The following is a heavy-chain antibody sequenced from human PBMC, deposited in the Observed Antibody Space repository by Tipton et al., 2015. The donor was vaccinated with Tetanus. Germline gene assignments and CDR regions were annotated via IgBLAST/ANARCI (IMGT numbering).Heavy chain of an antibody. CDR3: ARDGSSSRESVYFDY. CDR1: GGSFSGYY. CDR2: INHSGST. V-gene: IGHV4-34*01. Sequence: TLSLTCAVYGGSFSGYYWSWIRQPPGKGLEWIGEINHSGSTNYNPSLKSRVTISVDTSKNQFSLKLSSVTAADTAVYYCARDGSSSRESVYFDYWGQGTLVTVSS. J-gene: IGHJ4*02. D-gene: IGHD6-6*01.